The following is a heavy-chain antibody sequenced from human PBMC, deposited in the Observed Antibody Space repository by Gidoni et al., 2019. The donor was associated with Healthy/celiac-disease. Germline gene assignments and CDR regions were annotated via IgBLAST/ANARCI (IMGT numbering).Heavy chain of an antibody. CDR2: IWYDGSNK. V-gene: IGHV3-33*01. D-gene: IGHD5-18*01. Sequence: QVQLVESGGGVVQPGRSLRLSCAASGFTFSSYGLHWVRQAPGKGLEWVAVIWYDGSNKYYADSVKGRFTISRDNSKNTLYLQMNSLRAEDTAVYYCAREDTAMVLSDWGQGTLVTVSS. J-gene: IGHJ4*02. CDR1: GFTFSSYG. CDR3: AREDTAMVLSD.